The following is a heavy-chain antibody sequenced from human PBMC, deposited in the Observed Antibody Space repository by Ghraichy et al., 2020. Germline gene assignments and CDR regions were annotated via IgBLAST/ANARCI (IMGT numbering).Heavy chain of an antibody. Sequence: GGSLRLSCAASGFTFSSYGMHWVRQAPGKGLEWVAVIWYDGSNKYYADSVKGRFTISRDNSKNTLYLQMNSLRAEDTAVYYCARDGNYYGSGSYYKMYGDYYYYYYMDVWGNGTTVTVSS. CDR2: IWYDGSNK. CDR1: GFTFSSYG. J-gene: IGHJ6*03. D-gene: IGHD3-10*01. V-gene: IGHV3-33*01. CDR3: ARDGNYYGSGSYYKMYGDYYYYYYMDV.